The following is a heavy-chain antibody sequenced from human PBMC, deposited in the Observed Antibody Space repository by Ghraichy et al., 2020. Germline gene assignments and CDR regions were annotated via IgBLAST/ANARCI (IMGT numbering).Heavy chain of an antibody. CDR1: GFSISSSW. J-gene: IGHJ5*01. CDR2: IDNDGSIT. CDR3: AKPHRSAWNHNWFDS. Sequence: GGSLRLSCEASGFSISSSWMHWVRQVQGKGLEWVSRIDNDGSITNYADSVKGRFTISKYIARNTLHLQMNSLRADDTGVYFCAKPHRSAWNHNWFDSWGQGTLVTVSS. D-gene: IGHD1-1*01. V-gene: IGHV3-74*01.